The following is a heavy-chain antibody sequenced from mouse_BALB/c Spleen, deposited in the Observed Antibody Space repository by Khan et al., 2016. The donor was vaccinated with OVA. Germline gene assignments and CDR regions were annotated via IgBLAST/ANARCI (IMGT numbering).Heavy chain of an antibody. J-gene: IGHJ1*01. Sequence: QVQLKESGPGLVAPSQSLSITCTISGFSLTSYGVHWVRQPPGKGLEWLVVIWSDGHTTYNSALKSRLSISKDNSKSQVFLKRNSLQTDDTAMYYGARHGYYSNYGPYLDVWRAGTTVTVSS. CDR2: IWSDGHT. D-gene: IGHD2-5*01. V-gene: IGHV2-6-1*01. CDR3: ARHGYYSNYGPYLDV. CDR1: GFSLTSYG.